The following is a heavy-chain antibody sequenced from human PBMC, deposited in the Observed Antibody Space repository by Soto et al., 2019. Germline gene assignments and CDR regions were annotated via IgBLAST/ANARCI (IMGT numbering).Heavy chain of an antibody. J-gene: IGHJ4*02. D-gene: IGHD4-17*01. CDR3: TTVAYGEYVSDY. Sequence: EVELVESGGVLVKPGGSLRLPCAASGFAFINAWMTWFRQAPGKALEWVGRIRSQIDGVTTDYAAPVKGRFTISRDDSKNTLYLQMNSLKTEDTAVYYCTTVAYGEYVSDYWGQGTLVTVSS. V-gene: IGHV3-15*01. CDR1: GFAFINAW. CDR2: IRSQIDGVTT.